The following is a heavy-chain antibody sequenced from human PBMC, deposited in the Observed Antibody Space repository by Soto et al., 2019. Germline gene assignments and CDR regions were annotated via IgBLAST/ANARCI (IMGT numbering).Heavy chain of an antibody. Sequence: ASVKVSCKASGYTFTTYGISWVRRAPGQGLEWMGWINTYNDNTNDAQKLQGRVTMTTDTSTSTAYMELRSLRSDDTAVYYCAKEYCDSSRCYLPDYWGQGALVTVSS. CDR2: INTYNDNT. V-gene: IGHV1-18*01. CDR1: GYTFTTYG. D-gene: IGHD2-2*01. J-gene: IGHJ4*02. CDR3: AKEYCDSSRCYLPDY.